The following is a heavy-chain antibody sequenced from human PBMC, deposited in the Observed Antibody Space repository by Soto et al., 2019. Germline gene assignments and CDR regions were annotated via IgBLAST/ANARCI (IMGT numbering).Heavy chain of an antibody. J-gene: IGHJ5*02. CDR1: GGSISSIDYC. CDR3: ARVMAAMQNWLDP. Sequence: SSETLSLTCIVSGGSISSIDYCWSWIRHPPGKGLEWIGFIYHTGTTYYNPSLRSRVTISIDTSKSQFSMKLNSVTAADTAVYYCARVMAAMQNWLDPWGQGTLVTVSS. D-gene: IGHD2-2*01. CDR2: IYHTGTT. V-gene: IGHV4-30-4*01.